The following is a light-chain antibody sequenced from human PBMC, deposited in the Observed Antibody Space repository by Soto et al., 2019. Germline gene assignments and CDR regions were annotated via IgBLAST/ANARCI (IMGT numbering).Light chain of an antibody. CDR1: QTISNW. V-gene: IGKV1-5*03. Sequence: DIQMTQSPSTLSASVGDRVTISCRASQTISNWLAWYQQKPGKAPNLLIYGVSKLASGVPSRFSGTGSGTEFPLTISSLRPDDFATYYCQQYGGYSWTFGHGTKVEIK. J-gene: IGKJ1*01. CDR3: QQYGGYSWT. CDR2: GVS.